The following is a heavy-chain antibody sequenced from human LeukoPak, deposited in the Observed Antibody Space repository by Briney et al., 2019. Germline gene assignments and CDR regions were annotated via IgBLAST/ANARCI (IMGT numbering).Heavy chain of an antibody. J-gene: IGHJ4*02. D-gene: IGHD2-15*01. CDR3: ARGGYCCGRTCIFFDY. V-gene: IGHV3-33*01. CDR1: GFTFSSHA. Sequence: GSLRLSCAASGFTFSSHAMHWVRQAPSKGLEWVAIIWYDGSNKYDADSVKGRFSISRDNSRNTLYLQMNSLRAEDTAIYYSARGGYCCGRTCIFFDYWGQGTLVTVSS. CDR2: IWYDGSNK.